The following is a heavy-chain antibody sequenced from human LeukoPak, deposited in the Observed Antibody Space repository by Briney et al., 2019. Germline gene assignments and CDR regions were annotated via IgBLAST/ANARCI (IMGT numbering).Heavy chain of an antibody. D-gene: IGHD3-22*01. V-gene: IGHV1-2*02. Sequence: ASVKVSCKASGYTFTDYYIHWVRQAPGPGLEWMGWINPYSGDTNSAQKFQGRVTMTRDTSISTAYMELSRLRSDDTAVYYCARASYESSLRIDDFWGQGSLVTVSS. J-gene: IGHJ4*02. CDR2: INPYSGDT. CDR1: GYTFTDYY. CDR3: ARASYESSLRIDDF.